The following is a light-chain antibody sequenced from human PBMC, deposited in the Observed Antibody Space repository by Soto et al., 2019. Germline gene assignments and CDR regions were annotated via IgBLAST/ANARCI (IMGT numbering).Light chain of an antibody. V-gene: IGKV3-15*01. CDR3: QQHNNWPPWT. CDR1: QSVSSN. Sequence: ESVMTQSPATLSVSPGERATLSCRASQSVSSNLAWYQQKPGQAPRLLIYGASTRATGIPARFSGSGSGTEFTLTISSLQSEDFAVYYCQQHNNWPPWTFGPGTKVDIK. CDR2: GAS. J-gene: IGKJ3*01.